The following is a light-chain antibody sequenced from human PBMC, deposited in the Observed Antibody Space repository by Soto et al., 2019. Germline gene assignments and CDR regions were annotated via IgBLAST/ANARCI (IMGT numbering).Light chain of an antibody. CDR1: QSVRTN. CDR3: QQYSNLPPT. V-gene: IGKV3-15*01. CDR2: DAS. J-gene: IGKJ1*01. Sequence: EKVMTQSPATLSVSPGERASLSCRASQSVRTNLAWYQHKPGQAPRLLIYDASSRVTGTPARFSGSGSGTEFTLTISGLQSEDFAVYYCQQYSNLPPTFGQGTKVDIK.